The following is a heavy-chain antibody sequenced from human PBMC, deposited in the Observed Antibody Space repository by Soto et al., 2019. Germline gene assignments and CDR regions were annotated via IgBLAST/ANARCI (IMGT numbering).Heavy chain of an antibody. Sequence: SETLSLTCTVPGGSISSNSHYWGWIRQPPGKGLEWIGSIYYSGNTYYNSSLKSRVTISVDTSKNQFSLKLTSVTAADTAVYYCARDKITGLFDYWGQGTLVTVSS. V-gene: IGHV4-39*07. J-gene: IGHJ4*02. CDR3: ARDKITGLFDY. D-gene: IGHD2-8*02. CDR2: IYYSGNT. CDR1: GGSISSNSHY.